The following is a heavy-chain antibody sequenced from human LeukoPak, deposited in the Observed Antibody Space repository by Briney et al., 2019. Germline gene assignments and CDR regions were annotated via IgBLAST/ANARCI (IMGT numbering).Heavy chain of an antibody. Sequence: GGSLRLSCAASGFTFSSYEMNWVRQAPGKGLEWVSYISSSGSTIYYADSVKGRFTISRDNAKNSLYLQMNSLRAEDTAVYYCAELGITMIGGVWGKGSTVTVSS. CDR3: AELGITMIGGV. CDR2: ISSSGSTI. D-gene: IGHD3-10*02. J-gene: IGHJ6*04. CDR1: GFTFSSYE. V-gene: IGHV3-48*03.